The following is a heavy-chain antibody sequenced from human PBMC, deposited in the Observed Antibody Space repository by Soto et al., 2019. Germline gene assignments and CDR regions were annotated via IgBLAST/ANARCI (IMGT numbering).Heavy chain of an antibody. V-gene: IGHV1-69*13. J-gene: IGHJ6*02. CDR2: IIPTFGTA. D-gene: IGHD2-2*01. CDR3: ARVLVVPAAMAYYYYYGMDV. CDR1: GGTLSSYA. Sequence: SVKVSCKASGGTLSSYAISWVRQAPGQGLEWMGGIIPTFGTANYAQKFQGRVTITADESTSTAYMELSSLRSEDTAVYYCARVLVVPAAMAYYYYYGMDVWGQGTTVTVSS.